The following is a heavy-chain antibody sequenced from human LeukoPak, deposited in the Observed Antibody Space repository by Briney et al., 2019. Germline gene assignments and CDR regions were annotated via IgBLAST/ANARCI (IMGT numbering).Heavy chain of an antibody. CDR1: GYTFTSYD. D-gene: IGHD2-2*01. CDR3: ARLIVVVPAALDY. Sequence: ASVKVSCKTSGYTFTSYDINWVRQAAGQGLEWMGWMNPNSGNTGYAQKFQGRVTITSSTSTSTAFMELGSLTSEDTAVYYCARLIVVVPAALDYWGQGTLVTVSS. CDR2: MNPNSGNT. V-gene: IGHV1-8*01. J-gene: IGHJ4*02.